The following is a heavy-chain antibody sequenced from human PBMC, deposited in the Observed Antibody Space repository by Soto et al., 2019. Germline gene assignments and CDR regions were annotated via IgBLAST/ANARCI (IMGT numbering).Heavy chain of an antibody. J-gene: IGHJ5*02. CDR3: ARDRLITYGAKIAPDH. V-gene: IGHV3-33*01. Sequence: QVQLVESGGGVIQPGRSLRLSCKASGFTFSDFGMHWVRQAPGKGLEWVSAIWYDGSYQYYADPVRGRFTTSRDNSNNTLFLQMNSLSVEDTAVYYCARDRLITYGAKIAPDHWGQGALVIVSS. D-gene: IGHD1-20*01. CDR2: IWYDGSYQ. CDR1: GFTFSDFG.